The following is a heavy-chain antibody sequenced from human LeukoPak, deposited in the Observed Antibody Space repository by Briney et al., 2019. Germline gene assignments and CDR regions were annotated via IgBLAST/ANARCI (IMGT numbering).Heavy chain of an antibody. J-gene: IGHJ6*02. CDR2: ISFDGSNK. CDR1: GFTFANYG. CDR3: AKAFEFQLYYYYGVGV. D-gene: IGHD1-1*01. Sequence: GGSLRLSCAASGFTFANYGMHWVRQAPGKGLEWVAVISFDGSNKYYADSVKGRFTISRDTSKNTLYLQMNSLRPEDTAVYYCAKAFEFQLYYYYGVGVWGQGTTVTVSS. V-gene: IGHV3-30*18.